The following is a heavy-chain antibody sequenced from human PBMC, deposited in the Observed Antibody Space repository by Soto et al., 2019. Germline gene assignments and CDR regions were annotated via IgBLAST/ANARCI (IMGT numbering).Heavy chain of an antibody. CDR3: ARGRSWNYGAGDAFDI. Sequence: ASVKVSCKASGGTFSSYTISWVRQAPGQGLEWMGRIIPILGIANYAQKFQGRVTITADKSTSTAYMELSSLRSEDTAVYYCARGRSWNYGAGDAFDIRGQGTMVTV. J-gene: IGHJ3*02. CDR2: IIPILGIA. D-gene: IGHD1-7*01. CDR1: GGTFSSYT. V-gene: IGHV1-69*02.